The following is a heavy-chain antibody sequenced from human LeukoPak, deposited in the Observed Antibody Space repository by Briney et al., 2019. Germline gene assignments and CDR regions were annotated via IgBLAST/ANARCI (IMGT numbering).Heavy chain of an antibody. Sequence: SETLSLTCTVSGVSISCHYWSWIRQPPGKALEWIGYIYYSESTNYNPAPKSRVTITVDTSKNQFSLKVSSVTAADTAMYYCARRIQRSVPAFDYWGQGTLVTVSS. D-gene: IGHD3-3*01. J-gene: IGHJ4*02. V-gene: IGHV4-59*08. CDR2: IYYSEST. CDR3: ARRIQRSVPAFDY. CDR1: GVSISCHY.